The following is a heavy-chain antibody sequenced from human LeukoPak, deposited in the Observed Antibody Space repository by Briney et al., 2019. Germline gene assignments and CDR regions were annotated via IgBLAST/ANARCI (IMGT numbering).Heavy chain of an antibody. J-gene: IGHJ3*02. Sequence: SETLSLTCAVYGGSFCGDYWSWIRPPPRKGLGWIGEINHSGNTNSTPSLKSRVTISVDTSKNQSSLKLSSVTAADTAVYYCAREPFASLGDYGFGAFDIWGQGTMVTVSS. V-gene: IGHV4-34*01. CDR3: AREPFASLGDYGFGAFDI. CDR2: INHSGNT. CDR1: GGSFCGDY. D-gene: IGHD4-17*01.